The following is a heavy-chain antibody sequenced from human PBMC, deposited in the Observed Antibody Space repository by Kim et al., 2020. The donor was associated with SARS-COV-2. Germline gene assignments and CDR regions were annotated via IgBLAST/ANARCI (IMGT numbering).Heavy chain of an antibody. D-gene: IGHD3-22*01. CDR3: ARGRTYDTSDNGVYGMDV. J-gene: IGHJ6*02. CDR1: GFTFSSYW. Sequence: GGSLRLSCAASGFTFSSYWMHWVRQAPGKGLVWVSRINSDGSSTSYAESVKGRFTISRDNAKNTLHLQMNSLRAEDTAVYYCARGRTYDTSDNGVYGMDVWGQGTTVTVSS. CDR2: INSDGSST. V-gene: IGHV3-74*01.